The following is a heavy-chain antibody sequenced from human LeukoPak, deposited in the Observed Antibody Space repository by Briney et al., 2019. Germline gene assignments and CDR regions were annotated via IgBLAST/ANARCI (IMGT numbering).Heavy chain of an antibody. CDR1: GGSVSSGSYY. D-gene: IGHD6-19*01. CDR3: ASSSYSSGWYGPGYYYYMDV. CDR2: IYYSGST. Sequence: SETLSLTCTVSGGSVSSGSYYWSWIRQPPGKGLEWIGYIYYSGSTNYNPSLKSRVTISVDTSKNQFSLKLSSVTAADTAVYYCASSSYSSGWYGPGYYYYMDVWGKGTTVTVSS. V-gene: IGHV4-61*01. J-gene: IGHJ6*03.